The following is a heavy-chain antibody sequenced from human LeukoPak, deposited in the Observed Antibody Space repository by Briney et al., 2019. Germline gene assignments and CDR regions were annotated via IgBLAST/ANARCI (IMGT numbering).Heavy chain of an antibody. V-gene: IGHV3-33*01. CDR2: IAYDGSRS. Sequence: PWRSLRLSCAGSGFTFHGYGMHWFRKTPGMGLALVAIIAYDGSRSFYADSVKGRFTISRDISKNTMSVQMDDLRAEDTAVYYCTRYNNDHFDYWGQGTLVPVSS. CDR1: GFTFHGYG. CDR3: TRYNNDHFDY. J-gene: IGHJ4*02. D-gene: IGHD1-14*01.